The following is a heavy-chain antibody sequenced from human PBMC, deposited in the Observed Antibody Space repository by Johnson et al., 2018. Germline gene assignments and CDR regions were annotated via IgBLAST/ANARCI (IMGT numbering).Heavy chain of an antibody. J-gene: IGHJ6*03. Sequence: QVQLVESGGGLVKPGGSLRLSCAASGFIFSDYYMNWIRQAPGKGLEWVSCVTIFGSTTFYADSVKGRFTTSRDDANNSSYLQMNSLRADDTAVYYCARGAYSSTWGYFYDHMDVWVKGTTVTVAS. CDR3: ARGAYSSTWGYFYDHMDV. V-gene: IGHV3-11*04. CDR2: VTIFGSTT. CDR1: GFIFSDYY. D-gene: IGHD6-13*01.